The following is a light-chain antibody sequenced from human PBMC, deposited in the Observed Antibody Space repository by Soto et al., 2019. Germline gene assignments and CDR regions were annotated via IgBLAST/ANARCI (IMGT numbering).Light chain of an antibody. J-gene: IGLJ1*01. CDR1: SSDVGGYNY. CDR2: DVS. CDR3: SSYTTSNTRQIV. Sequence: QSVLTQPASVSWSPGQSITISCTGTSSDVGGYNYVSWYQQHPGKAPKFMIYDVSNRPSGVSNRFSGSKSGNTASLTISGLQAEDEADSYCSSYTTSNTRQIVFGTGTKVTVL. V-gene: IGLV2-14*01.